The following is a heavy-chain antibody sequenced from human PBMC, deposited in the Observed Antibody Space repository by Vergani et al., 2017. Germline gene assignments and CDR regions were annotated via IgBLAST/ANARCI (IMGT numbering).Heavy chain of an antibody. D-gene: IGHD6-19*01. CDR2: IYYSGST. V-gene: IGHV4-39*02. J-gene: IGHJ5*02. CDR1: NDSVSNTFYY. Sequence: QVQLQESGPGLVKPSETLSLTCTVSNDSVSNTFYYWGWIRQTPGKGLEWIGSIYYSGSTYYNPSLESRVTMSVDTSKSQFSLKLSSVTAADTAVYYCAREVVYSSGWYKEYNWFDPWGQGTLVTVSS. CDR3: AREVVYSSGWYKEYNWFDP.